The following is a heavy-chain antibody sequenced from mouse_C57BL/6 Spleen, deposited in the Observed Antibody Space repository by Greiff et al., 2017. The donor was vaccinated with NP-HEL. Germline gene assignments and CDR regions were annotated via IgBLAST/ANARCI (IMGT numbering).Heavy chain of an antibody. J-gene: IGHJ4*01. D-gene: IGHD1-1*01. CDR2: IYPRDGST. CDR1: GYTFTDHT. Sequence: LQESDAELVKPGASVKISCKVSGYTFTDHTIHWMKQRPEQGLEWIGYIYPRDGSTKYNAKFKGKATLTADKSSSTAYMQLNSLTSEDSAVYFCAITPLLVRLAMCYWGQGTSVTASS. V-gene: IGHV1-78*01. CDR3: AITPLLVRLAMCY.